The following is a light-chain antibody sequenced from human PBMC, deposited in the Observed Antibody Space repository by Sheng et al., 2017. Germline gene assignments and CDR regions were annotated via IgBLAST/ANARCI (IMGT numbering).Light chain of an antibody. J-gene: IGKJ2*01. CDR2: DAS. CDR3: QQYDTLPVA. V-gene: IGKV3-11*01. CDR1: QSVSSY. Sequence: EIVLTQSPATLSLSPGERATLSCRASQSVSSYLAWYQQKPGKAPNLLIYDASNLETGVPSRFSGYGSGKEFTLTISGLQAEDIATYYCQQYDTLPVAFGQGTKLQIK.